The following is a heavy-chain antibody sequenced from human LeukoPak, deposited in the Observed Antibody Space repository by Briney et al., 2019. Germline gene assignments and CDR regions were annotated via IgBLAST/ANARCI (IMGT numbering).Heavy chain of an antibody. J-gene: IGHJ3*02. Sequence: GGSLRLSCAASDFSFTTYAMSWVRQAPGKGLEWVSSISGGDPTTYYADSVKGRFTISRDNSKNTLYLQMNSLRAEDTAVYYCAKIGYDAFDIWGQGTMVTVSS. CDR1: DFSFTTYA. D-gene: IGHD2-15*01. CDR3: AKIGYDAFDI. CDR2: ISGGDPTT. V-gene: IGHV3-23*01.